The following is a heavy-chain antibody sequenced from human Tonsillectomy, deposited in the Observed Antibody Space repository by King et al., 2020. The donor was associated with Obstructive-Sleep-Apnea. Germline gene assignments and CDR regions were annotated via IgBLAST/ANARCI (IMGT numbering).Heavy chain of an antibody. D-gene: IGHD2-2*01. CDR1: GGSISSSSYY. CDR2: IYYSGST. V-gene: IGHV4-39*07. J-gene: IGHJ4*02. CDR3: ARADSYCSSTSCYFDY. Sequence: LQLQESGPGLVKPSETLSLTCTVSGGSISSSSYYWGWIRQPPGKGLEWIGSIYYSGSTYYNPSLKSRVTISVDTSKNQFSLKLSSVTAADTAVYYCARADSYCSSTSCYFDYWGQGTLVTVSS.